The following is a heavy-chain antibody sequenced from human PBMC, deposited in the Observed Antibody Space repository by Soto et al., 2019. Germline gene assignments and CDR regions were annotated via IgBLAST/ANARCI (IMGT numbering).Heavy chain of an antibody. CDR3: ARVTDY. J-gene: IGHJ4*02. CDR1: VRSISDGGGA. CDR2: LYDSGST. Sequence: LTFSGSVRSISDGGGARSWIRHQPGTGLEWIASLYDSGSTYYNPSLQSRVTISVDRSKNQFSLKLSSVTAADTAVCYCARVTDYWGQGTLVTVS. V-gene: IGHV4-30-2*01.